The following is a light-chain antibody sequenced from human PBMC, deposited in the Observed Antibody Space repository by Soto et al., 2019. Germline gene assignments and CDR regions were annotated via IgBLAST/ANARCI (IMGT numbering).Light chain of an antibody. Sequence: QSVLTQPPSVSGAPGRTVTISCTGSDSNIGADFNVHWYQHLPGSAPKLLIYSNNRRPSGVPDRFSGSQSGSSASLAISGLQAEDEGDYYCQSYDGGLTDSYVFGTGTKLTVL. CDR2: SNN. CDR1: DSNIGADFN. J-gene: IGLJ1*01. V-gene: IGLV1-40*01. CDR3: QSYDGGLTDSYV.